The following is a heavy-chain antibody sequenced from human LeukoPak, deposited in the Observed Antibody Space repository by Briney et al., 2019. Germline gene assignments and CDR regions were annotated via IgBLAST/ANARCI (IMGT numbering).Heavy chain of an antibody. Sequence: GGSLRLSCAASGFTFSSYWMSWVRQAPGKGLEWVAYIKQDGSETYYVNSVKGRFTISRDNSKNTLYLQMNSLRAEDTAVYYCARDRGVSAFGGVNPGPFDYWGQGTLVTVSS. CDR3: ARDRGVSAFGGVNPGPFDY. V-gene: IGHV3-7*01. CDR2: IKQDGSET. J-gene: IGHJ4*02. D-gene: IGHD3-16*01. CDR1: GFTFSSYW.